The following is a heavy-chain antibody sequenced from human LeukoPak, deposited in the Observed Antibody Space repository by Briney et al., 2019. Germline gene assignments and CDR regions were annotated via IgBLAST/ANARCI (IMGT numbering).Heavy chain of an antibody. CDR3: ARGYCSSTSCYDY. J-gene: IGHJ4*02. V-gene: IGHV3-11*04. D-gene: IGHD2-2*01. CDR2: ISSSARTI. Sequence: RGSLRLSCAASGFRFSDYYMSWIRQAPGKGLEWVSYISSSARTIYYADSVKGRFTNSRDNAKKSLYLQMNSLRAEDTAVYYCARGYCSSTSCYDYWGQGTLVTVSS. CDR1: GFRFSDYY.